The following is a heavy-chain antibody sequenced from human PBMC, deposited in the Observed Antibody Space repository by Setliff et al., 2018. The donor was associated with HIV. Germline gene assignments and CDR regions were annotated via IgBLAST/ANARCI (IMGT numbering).Heavy chain of an antibody. CDR3: ARDWVTRSNYYGSGSPWYFDF. J-gene: IGHJ2*01. Sequence: PSETLSLTCTVSGGSLGGYYWSWIRQPAGKRLEWIGRIFASGTTNYNPSLKSRVTMSVDTSQNQFSLKLRSVNAADTAVYYCARDWVTRSNYYGSGSPWYFDFWGRGILVTVSS. D-gene: IGHD3-10*01. CDR1: GGSLGGYY. CDR2: IFASGTT. V-gene: IGHV4-4*07.